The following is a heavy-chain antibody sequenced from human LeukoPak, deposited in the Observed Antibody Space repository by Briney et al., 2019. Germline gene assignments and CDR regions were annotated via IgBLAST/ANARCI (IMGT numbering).Heavy chain of an antibody. Sequence: GGSLRLSCAASGFTFDDYAMHWVRQAPGKGLEWVSGISWNSGSIGYADSVKGRFTISRDNAKNSLYLQMNSLRAEDTALYYCAKDRSVAGYAFDIWGQGTMVTVSS. J-gene: IGHJ3*02. D-gene: IGHD6-19*01. CDR2: ISWNSGSI. CDR1: GFTFDDYA. CDR3: AKDRSVAGYAFDI. V-gene: IGHV3-9*01.